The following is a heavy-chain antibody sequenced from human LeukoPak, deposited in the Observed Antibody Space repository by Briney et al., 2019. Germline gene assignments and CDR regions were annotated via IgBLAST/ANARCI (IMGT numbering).Heavy chain of an antibody. CDR3: ARVPSNQRYCSSTSCQYFDY. CDR2: IYYSGST. Sequence: SETLSLTCTVSGGSISSGGYYWSWIRQHPGKGLEWIGYIYYSGSTYYNPSLKSRVTISVDTSKNQFSLKLSSVTAAGTAVYYCARVPSNQRYCSSTSCQYFDYWGQGTLVTVSS. J-gene: IGHJ4*02. V-gene: IGHV4-31*03. D-gene: IGHD2-2*01. CDR1: GGSISSGGYY.